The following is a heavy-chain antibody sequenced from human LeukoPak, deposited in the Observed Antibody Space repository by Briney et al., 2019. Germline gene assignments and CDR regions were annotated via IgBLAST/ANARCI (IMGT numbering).Heavy chain of an antibody. CDR2: IIPIFGTA. Sequence: SVKVSRKASGGTFSSYAISWVRQAPGQGLEWMGGIIPIFGTANYAQKFQGRVTITADESTSTAYMELSSLRAEDTAVYYCARAEVVPAAIRSGYYYYMDVWGKGTTVTISS. CDR3: ARAEVVPAAIRSGYYYYMDV. CDR1: GGTFSSYA. D-gene: IGHD2-2*01. J-gene: IGHJ6*03. V-gene: IGHV1-69*13.